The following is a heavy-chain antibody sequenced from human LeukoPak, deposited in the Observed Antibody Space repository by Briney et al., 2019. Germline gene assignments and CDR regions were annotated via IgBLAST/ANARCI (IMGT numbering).Heavy chain of an antibody. J-gene: IGHJ4*02. Sequence: TSETLSLTCTVSGGSIRSGSHYWAWIRQPPGKGLEWIGSIYYSGSTYYNPSLENRVTISIDTSKNHFSLKLSFLSAADTSVYYCAKRDDSGGNLVDLWGQGTLVTVS. CDR1: GGSIRSGSHY. CDR2: IYYSGST. V-gene: IGHV4-39*02. D-gene: IGHD3-22*01. CDR3: AKRDDSGGNLVDL.